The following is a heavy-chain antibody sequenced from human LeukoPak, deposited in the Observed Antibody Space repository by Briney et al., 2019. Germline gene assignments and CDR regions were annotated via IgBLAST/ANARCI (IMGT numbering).Heavy chain of an antibody. J-gene: IGHJ4*02. V-gene: IGHV3-21*01. CDR1: GFTFSSYS. D-gene: IGHD3-16*02. CDR2: ISSSSSYI. CDR3: ARGPDPLYVWGSYLIEYYFDY. Sequence: GGSLRLSCAASGFTFSSYSMNWVRQAPGKGLELVSSISSSSSYIYYADSVKGRFTISRDNAKNSLYLQMNSLRAEDTAVYYCARGPDPLYVWGSYLIEYYFDYWGQGTLVTVSS.